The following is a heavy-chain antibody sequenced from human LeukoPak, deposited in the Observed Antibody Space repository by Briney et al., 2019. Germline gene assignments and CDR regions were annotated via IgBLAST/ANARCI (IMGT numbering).Heavy chain of an antibody. Sequence: GGSLRLSCAASGFTFSSYAMHWVRQAPGKGLEWVAVISYDGSNKYYADSVKGRFTISRDNSKNTLYLQMNGLRAEDTAVYYCAKGVDYCSGGSCPADYWGPGTLVTVSS. D-gene: IGHD2-15*01. CDR2: ISYDGSNK. CDR1: GFTFSSYA. CDR3: AKGVDYCSGGSCPADY. J-gene: IGHJ4*02. V-gene: IGHV3-30*04.